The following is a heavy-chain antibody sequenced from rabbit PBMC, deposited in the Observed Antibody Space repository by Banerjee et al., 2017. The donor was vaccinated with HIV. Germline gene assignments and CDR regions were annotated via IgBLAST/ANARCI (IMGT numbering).Heavy chain of an antibody. D-gene: IGHD6-1*01. CDR1: GFSFGSNA. J-gene: IGHJ4*01. CDR2: IYAGSSGST. V-gene: IGHV1S40*01. Sequence: QSLEESGGDLVKPGASLTLTCTASGFSFGSNAMCWVRQAPGKGLEWIACIYAGSSGSTYYASWAKGRFTISKTSSTTVTLQMTSLTAADTATYFCARRTDGVADYGYANLWGPGTLVTVS. CDR3: ARRTDGVADYGYANL.